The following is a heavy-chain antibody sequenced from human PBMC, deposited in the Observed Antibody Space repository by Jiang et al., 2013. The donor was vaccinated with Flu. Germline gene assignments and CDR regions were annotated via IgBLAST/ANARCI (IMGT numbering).Heavy chain of an antibody. CDR1: YC. CDR2: INHGGST. Sequence: YCWRLDPPAPTGRGVEWIGEINHGGSTSYNSSLKSRVSISAEKSKKQFSLRLNSVTAADTAVYYCARGLSDIWGSYRPTSFDYWGQGILVTVSS. J-gene: IGHJ4*02. CDR3: ARGLSDIWGSYRPTSFDY. V-gene: IGHV4-34*01. D-gene: IGHD3-16*02.